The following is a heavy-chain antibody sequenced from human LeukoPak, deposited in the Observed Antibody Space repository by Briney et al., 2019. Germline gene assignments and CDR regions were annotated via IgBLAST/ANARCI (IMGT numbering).Heavy chain of an antibody. D-gene: IGHD6-13*01. J-gene: IGHJ4*02. CDR1: GFIFSSYW. Sequence: GGSLRLSCAASGFIFSSYWMTWVRQAPGKGLEWVANIRQDGSDKYYVDSVKGRFTISRDGAKNSLYLQMNSLRAEDTAVYYCARESYSSSWFDYWGQGSLVTVSS. CDR3: ARESYSSSWFDY. V-gene: IGHV3-7*01. CDR2: IRQDGSDK.